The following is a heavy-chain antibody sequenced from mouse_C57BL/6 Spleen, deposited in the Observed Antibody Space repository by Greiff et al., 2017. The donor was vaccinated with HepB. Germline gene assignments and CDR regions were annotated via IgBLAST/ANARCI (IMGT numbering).Heavy chain of an antibody. CDR1: GFTFSSYA. CDR3: ARVDGSSYGYFDV. Sequence: EVKVVESGGGLVKPGGSLKLSCAASGFTFSSYAMSWVRQTPEKRLEWVATISDGGSYTYYPDNVKGRFTISRDNAKNNLYLQMSHLKSEDTAMYYCARVDGSSYGYFDVWGTGTTVTVSS. V-gene: IGHV5-4*03. J-gene: IGHJ1*03. D-gene: IGHD1-1*01. CDR2: ISDGGSYT.